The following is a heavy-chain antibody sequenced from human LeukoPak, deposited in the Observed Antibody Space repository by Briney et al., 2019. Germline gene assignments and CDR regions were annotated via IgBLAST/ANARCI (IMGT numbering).Heavy chain of an antibody. D-gene: IGHD6-13*01. CDR3: ARLKYTSSYYTWFDP. CDR1: GFTFNRYA. J-gene: IGHJ5*02. Sequence: GGSLRLSCAASGFTFNRYAMNWVRQAPGKGLEWVSTISDSGDQTYSADSVKGRFTSSRDNSNNTLYLQMTSLRAEDTAVYYRARLKYTSSYYTWFDPWGQGTLVTVSS. V-gene: IGHV3-23*01. CDR2: ISDSGDQT.